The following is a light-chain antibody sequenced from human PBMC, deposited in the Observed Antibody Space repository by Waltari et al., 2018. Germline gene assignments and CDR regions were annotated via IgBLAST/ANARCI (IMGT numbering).Light chain of an antibody. V-gene: IGLV2-18*02. CDR1: SGDVGAFDR. Sequence: QSALTQPPSVSGSPGQSVTITCTGTSGDVGAFDRVSWYHQSPGTVPRLIIYVVSNRPSGVPDRFSGSKSGNTASLTISGLQIDDEAYYYCGSYSSGDTFVFGEGTKLTVL. J-gene: IGLJ3*02. CDR3: GSYSSGDTFV. CDR2: VVS.